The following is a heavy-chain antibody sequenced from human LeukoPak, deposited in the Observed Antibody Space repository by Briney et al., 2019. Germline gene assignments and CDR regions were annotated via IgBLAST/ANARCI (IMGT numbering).Heavy chain of an antibody. CDR3: ARVGYDSSGYPSDYFDY. D-gene: IGHD3-22*01. CDR1: GFTFDDYG. J-gene: IGHJ4*02. Sequence: GGSLRLSCAASGFTFDDYGMSWVRQAPGKGLEWVSGINWNGGSTGYADSVKGRFTISRDNAKNSLYLQMNSLRAEDTALYYCARVGYDSSGYPSDYFDYWGQGTLVTVSS. CDR2: INWNGGST. V-gene: IGHV3-20*04.